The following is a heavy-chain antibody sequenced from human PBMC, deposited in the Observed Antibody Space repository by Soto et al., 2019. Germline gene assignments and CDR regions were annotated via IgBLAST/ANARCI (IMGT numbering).Heavy chain of an antibody. J-gene: IGHJ6*02. CDR2: IYNSGST. D-gene: IGHD3-10*01. Sequence: PSETLSLTCTVSGDSINSYYWSWIRQPPGKGLEWIGYIYNSGSTNYNPSLKSRVTISVDTSKNQFSLKLRSVTAADTAVYYCARDRVLNPDSGRPSYYGMDVWGQGTTVTVSS. CDR1: GDSINSYY. V-gene: IGHV4-59*01. CDR3: ARDRVLNPDSGRPSYYGMDV.